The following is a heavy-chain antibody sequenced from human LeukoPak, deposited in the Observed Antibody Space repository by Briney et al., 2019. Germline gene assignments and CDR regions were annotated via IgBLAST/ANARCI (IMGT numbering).Heavy chain of an antibody. CDR1: GFTFSSYS. CDR2: ISSSSSYI. D-gene: IGHD2-15*01. J-gene: IGHJ4*02. Sequence: AGGSLRLSCAASGFTFSSYSMNWVRQAPGKGLEWVSSISSSSSYIYYADSVKGRFTISRDNAKNSLYLQMNSLRAEDTAVCYCARDKTVVVAAYYFDYWGQGTLVTVSS. CDR3: ARDKTVVVAAYYFDY. V-gene: IGHV3-21*01.